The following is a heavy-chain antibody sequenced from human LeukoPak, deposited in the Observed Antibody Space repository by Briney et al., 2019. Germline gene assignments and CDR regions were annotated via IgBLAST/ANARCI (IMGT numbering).Heavy chain of an antibody. V-gene: IGHV1-69*01. CDR1: GGNFSSYA. D-gene: IGHD3-10*01. Sequence: SVKVSCKASGGNFSSYAISWVRQAPGQGLEWMGGIIPIFGTANYAQNFQGRVTITADVPTSAAYMELSSLRSEDTAVYYCARDNHYYGSGTYYPYPFDYWGQGTLVTVSS. CDR2: IIPIFGTA. CDR3: ARDNHYYGSGTYYPYPFDY. J-gene: IGHJ4*02.